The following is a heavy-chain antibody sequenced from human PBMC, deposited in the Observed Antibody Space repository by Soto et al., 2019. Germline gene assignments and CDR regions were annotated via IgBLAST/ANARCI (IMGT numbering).Heavy chain of an antibody. Sequence: EVQLVESGGGLVQPGRSLRLSCAASGFTFDDYAMHWVRQAPGKGLEWVSGISWNSGSIGYADSVKGRFTISRDNAKNSLYLQMNSLRAEDTALYYCAKGPSYDFWSGYYPDVWGKGTTVTVSS. CDR3: AKGPSYDFWSGYYPDV. J-gene: IGHJ6*04. CDR1: GFTFDDYA. D-gene: IGHD3-3*01. CDR2: ISWNSGSI. V-gene: IGHV3-9*01.